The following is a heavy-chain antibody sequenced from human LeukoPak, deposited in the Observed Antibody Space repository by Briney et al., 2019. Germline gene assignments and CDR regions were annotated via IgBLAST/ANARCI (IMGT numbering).Heavy chain of an antibody. CDR1: GYTFTSYD. Sequence: ASVKVSCKASGYTFTSYDFNWVRQATGQRPEWMGWMSPNSGDTGYAQKFQDRVTMTRDTSISTAYMELSSLRSDDTAVYYCARGPPNWGYDYWGPGTLVTVSS. J-gene: IGHJ4*02. CDR3: ARGPPNWGYDY. V-gene: IGHV1-8*01. D-gene: IGHD7-27*01. CDR2: MSPNSGDT.